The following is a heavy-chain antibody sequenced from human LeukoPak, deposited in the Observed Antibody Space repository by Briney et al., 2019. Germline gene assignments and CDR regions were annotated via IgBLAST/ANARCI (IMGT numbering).Heavy chain of an antibody. V-gene: IGHV3-15*01. J-gene: IGHJ4*02. CDR3: TTQPAAVDY. CDR2: NTSGTAGGIT. CDR1: GFTFSNSW. Sequence: HPGGSLRLSCAASGFTFSNSWMSWVRQAPGKRLEWIGRNTSGTAGGITNDASPVKDRFTRSRDDSKNTAYLQMNSLKAEDTAVYDCTTQPAAVDYWGQGTLGTVSS. D-gene: IGHD2-2*01.